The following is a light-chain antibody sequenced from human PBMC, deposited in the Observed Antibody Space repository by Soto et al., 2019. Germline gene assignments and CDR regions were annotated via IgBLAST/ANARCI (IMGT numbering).Light chain of an antibody. J-gene: IGLJ1*01. Sequence: QSVLTQPPSASGTPGQRVTISCSGSSSNIGSNTVNWYQQLPGTAPKLLIYSNNQRPSGVPDRFSGSKSGTSASLAISGLQSEDEADYYCAAWDDSFGDVFGTGTKLTVL. CDR3: AAWDDSFGDV. V-gene: IGLV1-44*01. CDR2: SNN. CDR1: SSNIGSNT.